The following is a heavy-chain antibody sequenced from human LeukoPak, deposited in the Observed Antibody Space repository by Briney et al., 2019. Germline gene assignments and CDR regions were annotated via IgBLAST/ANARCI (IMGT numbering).Heavy chain of an antibody. V-gene: IGHV3-30*01. CDR1: GFSFSSYA. CDR2: ISYDGSNK. CDR3: ARGESSSSRKYFDY. Sequence: GGSLRLSCAASGFSFSSYAMHWVRQAPGKGLEWVAVISYDGSNKYYADSVKGRFTISRDNSKNTLYLQMNSLRAEDTAVYYCARGESSSSRKYFDYWGQGTLVTVSS. J-gene: IGHJ4*02. D-gene: IGHD6-6*01.